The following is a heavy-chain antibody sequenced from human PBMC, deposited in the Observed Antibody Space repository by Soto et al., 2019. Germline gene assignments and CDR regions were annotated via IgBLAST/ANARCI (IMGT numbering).Heavy chain of an antibody. CDR1: GYTFTSYD. D-gene: IGHD3-3*01. V-gene: IGHV1-8*01. CDR2: MNPNSGNT. Sequence: QVQLVQSGAEVKKPGASVKVSCKASGYTFTSYDINWVRQATGQGLEWMGWMNPNSGNTGYAQKFQDRVTMTRNTSISTAYMELSSLRSEDTAVYYCARAGSYDFWSGYYYNWFDPWGQGTLVTVSS. J-gene: IGHJ5*02. CDR3: ARAGSYDFWSGYYYNWFDP.